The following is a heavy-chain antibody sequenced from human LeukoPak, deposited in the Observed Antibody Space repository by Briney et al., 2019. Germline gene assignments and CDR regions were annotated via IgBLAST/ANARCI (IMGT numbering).Heavy chain of an antibody. CDR2: MSYDGSNK. Sequence: PGGSLRLSCAASGFSFSSYAMHWVRQAPGKGLEWEAVMSYDGSNKYYADSVKGRFTISRDNSKNTLYLQMNSLRAEDTAVYYCARGRGSYYYYGMDVWGQGTTVTVSS. D-gene: IGHD3-10*01. CDR1: GFSFSSYA. V-gene: IGHV3-30-3*01. CDR3: ARGRGSYYYYGMDV. J-gene: IGHJ6*02.